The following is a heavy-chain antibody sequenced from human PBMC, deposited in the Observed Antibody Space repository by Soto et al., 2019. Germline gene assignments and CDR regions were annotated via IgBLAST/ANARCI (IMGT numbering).Heavy chain of an antibody. CDR1: GGSFSGYY. CDR3: ARVVRGVAAAGTSYYYYGMDV. CDR2: INHSGST. D-gene: IGHD6-13*01. J-gene: IGHJ6*02. V-gene: IGHV4-34*01. Sequence: SETLSLTCAVYGGSFSGYYWSWIRQPPGKGLEWIGEINHSGSTNYNPSLKSRVTISVDTSKNQFSLKLSSVTAADTAVYYCARVVRGVAAAGTSYYYYGMDVWGQGTTVTVSS.